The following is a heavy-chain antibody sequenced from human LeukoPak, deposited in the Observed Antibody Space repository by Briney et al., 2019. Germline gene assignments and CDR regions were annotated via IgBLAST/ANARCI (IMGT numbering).Heavy chain of an antibody. CDR3: ARDGARLDI. CDR2: ITTNTGNP. D-gene: IGHD4/OR15-4a*01. CDR1: GYTFTTYA. J-gene: IGHJ3*02. V-gene: IGHV7-4-1*02. Sequence: ASVKVSCKASGYTFTTYAMNWVRQAPGQGLEWMGWITTNTGNPTYAQGFTGRFVFSLDTSVSTAFLQISSLKAEDTAVCYCARDGARLDIWGQGTMVTVSS.